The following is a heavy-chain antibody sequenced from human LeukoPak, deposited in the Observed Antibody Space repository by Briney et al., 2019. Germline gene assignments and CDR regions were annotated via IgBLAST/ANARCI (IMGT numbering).Heavy chain of an antibody. J-gene: IGHJ4*02. V-gene: IGHV4-34*01. D-gene: IGHD4-17*01. Sequence: SETLSLTCAVYGGAFSGYYWSWIRQPPGKGLEWIGEINHSGSTNYNPSLKSRVTISVDTSKNQFSLKLSSVTAADTAVYYCARGRADDYGDSLPNLDYWGQGTLVTVSS. CDR3: ARGRADDYGDSLPNLDY. CDR1: GGAFSGYY. CDR2: INHSGST.